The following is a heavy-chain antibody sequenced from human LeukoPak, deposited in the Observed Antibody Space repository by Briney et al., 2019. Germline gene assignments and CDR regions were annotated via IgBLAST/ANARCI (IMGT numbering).Heavy chain of an antibody. D-gene: IGHD3-3*01. CDR1: GYTFTSYG. CDR3: ARGTSRFLEWLSGVDY. V-gene: IGHV1-18*01. J-gene: IGHJ4*02. Sequence: ASVKVSCKASGYTFTSYGISWVRQAPGQGLEWMGRISAYNGNTNYAQKLQGRVTMTTGTSTSTAYMELRSLRSDDTAVYYCARGTSRFLEWLSGVDYWGQGTLVTVSS. CDR2: ISAYNGNT.